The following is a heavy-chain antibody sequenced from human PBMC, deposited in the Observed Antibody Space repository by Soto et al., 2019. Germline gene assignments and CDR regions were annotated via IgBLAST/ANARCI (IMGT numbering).Heavy chain of an antibody. V-gene: IGHV1-2*02. D-gene: IGHD2-21*02. CDR1: GYSFTDDY. CDR2: INPHSGST. CDR3: ARAVYCGDDCYSYGMDV. J-gene: IGHJ6*02. Sequence: QVQVVQSGAEVKKPGASVKISCKTSGYSFTDDYLHWVRQAPGQGLEWVGWINPHSGSTNFAQKFLGRVSMTRDPAISTAYMEVFSLTSDDTAIYYCARAVYCGDDCYSYGMDVWGQGTTVTVSS.